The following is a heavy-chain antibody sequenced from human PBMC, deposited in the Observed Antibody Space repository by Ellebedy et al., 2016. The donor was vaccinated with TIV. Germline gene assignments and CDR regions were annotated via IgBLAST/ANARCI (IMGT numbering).Heavy chain of an antibody. CDR3: ARDLFGGVTADY. Sequence: ASVKVSCXASGYTFTGYYMHWVRQAPGQGLEWMGIINPSGGRTSYAQKFQGRVTMTRDTSTSTVYMELSSLRSEDTAVYYCARDLFGGVTADYWGQGTLVTVSS. CDR1: GYTFTGYY. CDR2: INPSGGRT. D-gene: IGHD3-16*01. J-gene: IGHJ4*02. V-gene: IGHV1-46*01.